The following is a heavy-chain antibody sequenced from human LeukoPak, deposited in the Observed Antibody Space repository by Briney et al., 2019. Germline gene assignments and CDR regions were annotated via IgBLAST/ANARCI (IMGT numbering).Heavy chain of an antibody. D-gene: IGHD3-10*01. CDR2: IYYGGST. CDR1: GGSISSSIYY. CDR3: ARLGGVRASYGMDV. J-gene: IGHJ6*02. V-gene: IGHV4-39*01. Sequence: PSETLSLTCTVSGGSISSSIYYWGWIRQPPGKGLEWIGTIYYGGSTYYNPSLKSRVTISVDTSKNQFSLKLSSVTAADTAVYYCARLGGVRASYGMDVWGQGTTVTVSS.